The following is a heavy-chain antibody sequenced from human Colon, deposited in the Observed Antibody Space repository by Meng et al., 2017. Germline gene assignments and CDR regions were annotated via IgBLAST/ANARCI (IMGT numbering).Heavy chain of an antibody. CDR2: INPNTGGT. Sequence: QVQLVQSGAEVKNPGASVKVYCKASGYSFIGYHLHWVRQAPGQGLEWVGRINPNTGGTNYAQKFQGRVTLTSDTSMSTAYMEMSSLISDDTAVYYCARVPFYYDRSGFYLDSWGQGTLVTVSS. J-gene: IGHJ4*02. CDR1: GYSFIGYH. D-gene: IGHD3-22*01. CDR3: ARVPFYYDRSGFYLDS. V-gene: IGHV1-2*06.